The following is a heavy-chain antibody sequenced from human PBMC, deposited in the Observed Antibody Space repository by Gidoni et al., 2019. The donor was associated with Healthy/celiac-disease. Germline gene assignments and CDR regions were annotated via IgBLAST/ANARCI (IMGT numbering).Heavy chain of an antibody. CDR1: GFTFSSYG. D-gene: IGHD1-1*01. CDR2: ISYDGSNK. Sequence: QVQLVESVGGVVQPGRSLRLSCSASGFTFSSYGMHWVRQAPGKGLEWVAVISYDGSNKYYADSVKGRFTISRDNSKNTLYLQMNSLRAEDTAVYYCAKEGLEPYYFDYWGQGTLVTVSS. V-gene: IGHV3-30*18. J-gene: IGHJ4*02. CDR3: AKEGLEPYYFDY.